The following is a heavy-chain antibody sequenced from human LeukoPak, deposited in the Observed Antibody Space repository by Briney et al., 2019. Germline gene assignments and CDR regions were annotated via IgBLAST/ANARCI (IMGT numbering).Heavy chain of an antibody. V-gene: IGHV1-2*02. J-gene: IGHJ6*03. D-gene: IGHD3-3*01. CDR3: ARTLRFLEWLPAQRYYYMDV. Sequence: ASVKVSCKASGYTFTGYYMHWVRQAPGQGLEWMGWINPNSGGTNYAQKFQGRVTMTRDTSISTAYMELSRLRSDDTAVYYCARTLRFLEWLPAQRYYYMDVWGKGTTVTVSS. CDR1: GYTFTGYY. CDR2: INPNSGGT.